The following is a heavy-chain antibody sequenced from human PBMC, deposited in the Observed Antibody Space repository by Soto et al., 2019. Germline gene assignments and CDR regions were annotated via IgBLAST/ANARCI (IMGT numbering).Heavy chain of an antibody. CDR1: GYTFTNYG. V-gene: IGHV1-69*13. CDR2: IIAIFGTA. Sequence: SVKVSCKASGYTFTNYGISWVRQAPGQGLDWMGWIIAIFGTANYAQKFQGRVTITADESTSTAYMELSSLRSEDTAVYYCARERVAAAGRDYYYYGMDVWGQGTTVTVSS. D-gene: IGHD6-13*01. CDR3: ARERVAAAGRDYYYYGMDV. J-gene: IGHJ6*02.